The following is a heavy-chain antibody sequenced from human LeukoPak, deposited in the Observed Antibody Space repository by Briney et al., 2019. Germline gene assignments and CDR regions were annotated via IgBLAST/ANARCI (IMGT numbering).Heavy chain of an antibody. CDR2: IYYSGST. CDR1: GGSISSYY. V-gene: IGHV4-59*01. D-gene: IGHD3-22*01. CDR3: ARGLGGNYYDSSGFDY. J-gene: IGHJ4*02. Sequence: SETLSLTSTVSGGSISSYYWSWIRQPPGKGLEWIGYIYYSGSTNYNPPLKSRVTISVDTSKNQFSLKLSSVTAADTAVYYCARGLGGNYYDSSGFDYWGQGTLVTVSS.